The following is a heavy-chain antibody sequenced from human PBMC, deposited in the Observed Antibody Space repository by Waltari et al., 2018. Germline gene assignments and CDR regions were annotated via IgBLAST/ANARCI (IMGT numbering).Heavy chain of an antibody. V-gene: IGHV3-21*01. CDR1: GFTFSSYS. J-gene: IGHJ5*02. D-gene: IGHD6-19*01. CDR2: ISSSSSYI. Sequence: EVQLVESGGGLVKPGGSLRLSCAASGFTFSSYSMNWVRQAPGKGLEWGSAISSSSSYIYYADSVKGRFTISRDNAKNSLYLQMNSLRAEDTAVYYCARDLGIAVAEPFDPWGQGTLVTVSS. CDR3: ARDLGIAVAEPFDP.